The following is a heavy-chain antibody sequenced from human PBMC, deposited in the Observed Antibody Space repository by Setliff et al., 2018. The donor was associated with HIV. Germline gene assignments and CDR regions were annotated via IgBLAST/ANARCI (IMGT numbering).Heavy chain of an antibody. D-gene: IGHD3-3*01. CDR1: GGSSNSYY. CDR2: IYTSGGT. CDR3: ARATRTIFGVVYFDY. V-gene: IGHV4-4*09. J-gene: IGHJ4*02. Sequence: SETLSLTCTVSGGSSNSYYWSWIRQPPGKGLEWIGYIYTSGGTNYNPSLKSRVTISVDTSKNQFSLKLTSVTAADTAVYYCARATRTIFGVVYFDYWGQGTLVTVSS.